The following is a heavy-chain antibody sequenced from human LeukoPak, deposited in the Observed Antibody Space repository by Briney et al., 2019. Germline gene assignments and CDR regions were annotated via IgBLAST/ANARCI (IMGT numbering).Heavy chain of an antibody. Sequence: KASETLSLTCAVYGGSFSGYYWSWIRQPPGKGLEWIGEINHSGSTNYNPSLKSRVTISVDTSKNQSSLKLSSVTAADTAVYYCAREGIYCSSTSCYRNWFDPWGQGTLVTVSS. V-gene: IGHV4-34*01. D-gene: IGHD2-2*01. CDR2: INHSGST. CDR3: AREGIYCSSTSCYRNWFDP. J-gene: IGHJ5*02. CDR1: GGSFSGYY.